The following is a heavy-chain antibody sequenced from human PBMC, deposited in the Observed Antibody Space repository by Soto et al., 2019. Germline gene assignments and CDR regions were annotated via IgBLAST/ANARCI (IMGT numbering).Heavy chain of an antibody. CDR2: INPSGGST. CDR3: ARDDERDIVVVPAAMGAFDI. CDR1: GYTFTSYY. D-gene: IGHD2-2*01. V-gene: IGHV1-46*01. Sequence: XSVKVSCKASGYTFTSYYMHWVRQAPGQGLEWMGIINPSGGSTSYAQKFQGRVTMTRDTSTSTVYMELSSLRSEDTAVYYCARDDERDIVVVPAAMGAFDIWGQGTMVTVSS. J-gene: IGHJ3*02.